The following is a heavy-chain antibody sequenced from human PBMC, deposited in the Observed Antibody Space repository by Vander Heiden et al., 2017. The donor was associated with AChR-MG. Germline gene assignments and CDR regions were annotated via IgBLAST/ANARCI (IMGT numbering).Heavy chain of an antibody. CDR2: IIPILGIA. Sequence: QVQLVQSGAEVTKPGSSVKVSCKASGGTSSSYTISWVRQAPGQGLEWMGRIIPILGIANYAQKFQGRVTITADKSTSTAYMELSSLRSEDTAVYYCARVDSSGDYYYYYGMDVWGQGTTVTVSS. D-gene: IGHD6-19*01. V-gene: IGHV1-69*02. J-gene: IGHJ6*02. CDR1: GGTSSSYT. CDR3: ARVDSSGDYYYYYGMDV.